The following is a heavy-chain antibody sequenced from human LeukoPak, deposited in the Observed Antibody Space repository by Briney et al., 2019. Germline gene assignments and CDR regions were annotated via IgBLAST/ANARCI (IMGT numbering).Heavy chain of an antibody. J-gene: IGHJ4*02. CDR3: ARASERITMIVVVITTVSNFDY. Sequence: ASVKVSCKASGYTFTGYYMHWVRQAPGQGLEWMGWINPNSGGTNYAQKFQGRVTMTRDTSIGTAYMELSRLRSDDTAVYYCARASERITMIVVVITTVSNFDYWGQGTLVTVSS. CDR1: GYTFTGYY. V-gene: IGHV1-2*02. D-gene: IGHD3-22*01. CDR2: INPNSGGT.